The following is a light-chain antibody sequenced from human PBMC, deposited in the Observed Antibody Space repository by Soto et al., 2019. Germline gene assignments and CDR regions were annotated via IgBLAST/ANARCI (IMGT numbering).Light chain of an antibody. CDR3: EAWDVSLVV. CDR1: SSNIGTNT. Sequence: QSVLTQAPSASGTPGQRVTISCSGSSSNIGTNTVIWYQQLPGAAPKLLIYSDNQRPSGVPDRFSGSKSGTSASLAISGLQSEDEADYFCEAWDVSLVVFGGGTKLTVL. V-gene: IGLV1-44*01. J-gene: IGLJ2*01. CDR2: SDN.